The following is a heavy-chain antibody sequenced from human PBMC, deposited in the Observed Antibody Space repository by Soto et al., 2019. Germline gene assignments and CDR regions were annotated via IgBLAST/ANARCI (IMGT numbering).Heavy chain of an antibody. CDR1: GFTFSSYS. CDR3: ARTVPHNRLEWLFSWFDP. V-gene: IGHV3-21*01. CDR2: ISSSSSYI. Sequence: GESLKISCAASGFTFSSYSMNWVRQAPGKGLEWVSSISSSSSYIYYADSVKGRFTISRDNAKNSLYLQMNSLRAEDTAVYYCARTVPHNRLEWLFSWFDPWGQGTLVTVSS. J-gene: IGHJ5*02. D-gene: IGHD3-3*01.